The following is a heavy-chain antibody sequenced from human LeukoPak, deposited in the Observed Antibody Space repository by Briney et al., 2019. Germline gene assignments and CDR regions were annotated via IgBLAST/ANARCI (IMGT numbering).Heavy chain of an antibody. D-gene: IGHD1-26*01. CDR3: ARDRRVGATYAFDI. CDR2: IYYSGST. Sequence: SETLSLTCTVSGGSISSYYWSWIRQPPGKGLEWIGYIYYSGSTNYNPSLKSRVTISVDTPKNQFSLKLSSVTAADTTVYYCARDRRVGATYAFDIWGQGTTVTVSS. CDR1: GGSISSYY. V-gene: IGHV4-59*01. J-gene: IGHJ3*02.